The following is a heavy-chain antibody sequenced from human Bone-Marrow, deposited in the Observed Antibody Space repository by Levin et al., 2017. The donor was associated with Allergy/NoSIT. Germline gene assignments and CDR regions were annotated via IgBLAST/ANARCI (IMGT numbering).Heavy chain of an antibody. CDR3: TTVRWGGSWDLRG. V-gene: IGHV3-15*05. D-gene: IGHD3-16*01. CDR1: GFGFTNAY. Sequence: NPGGSLRLSCAASGFGFTNAYLSWVRQAPGKGLEWIGRIRGKSDGETTDYAAPVKGRFTISRDESKNTVYLEMNSLRSEDTAMYYCTTVRWGGSWDLRGWGQGTLVTVSS. CDR2: IRGKSDGETT. J-gene: IGHJ4*02.